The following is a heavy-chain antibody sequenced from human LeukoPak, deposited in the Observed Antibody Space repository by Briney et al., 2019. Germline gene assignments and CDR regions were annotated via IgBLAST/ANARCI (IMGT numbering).Heavy chain of an antibody. CDR2: SNWNGGST. Sequence: GGSLRLSCAASGFTFDDYAMHWVRQAPGKGLEWVSGSNWNGGSTGYADSVKGRFTISRDNAKNSLYLQMNSLRAEDTALYYCARATMVRGGYYYYYMDVWGKGTTVTVSS. V-gene: IGHV3-20*04. D-gene: IGHD3-10*01. CDR1: GFTFDDYA. CDR3: ARATMVRGGYYYYYMDV. J-gene: IGHJ6*03.